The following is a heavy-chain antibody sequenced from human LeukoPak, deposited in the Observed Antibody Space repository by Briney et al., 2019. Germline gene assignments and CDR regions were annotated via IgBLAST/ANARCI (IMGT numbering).Heavy chain of an antibody. Sequence: GGSLRLSCAASGFTFSSYAMSWVRQAPGKGLEWVSAISGSGGSTYYADSVKGRFTISRDNSKNTLYLQMNSLRSEDTAVYYCAKISGSWSSSWFFDYWGQGTLVTVSS. CDR1: GFTFSSYA. J-gene: IGHJ4*02. V-gene: IGHV3-23*01. D-gene: IGHD6-13*01. CDR3: AKISGSWSSSWFFDY. CDR2: ISGSGGST.